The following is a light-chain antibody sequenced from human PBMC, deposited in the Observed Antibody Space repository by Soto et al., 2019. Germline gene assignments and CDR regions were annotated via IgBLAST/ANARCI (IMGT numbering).Light chain of an antibody. CDR2: GAS. CDR3: QHYNNLPPFT. V-gene: IGKV1-33*01. J-gene: IGKJ3*01. CDR1: EDIRTS. Sequence: DIQMTQSPSSLSASVGARVSITCQASEDIRTSLSWFQHKPGRAPKLLIYGASYLETGVPSRFRGSGSGTDFTLTISCLQPEDTATYYCQHYNNLPPFTFGPGTMVDIK.